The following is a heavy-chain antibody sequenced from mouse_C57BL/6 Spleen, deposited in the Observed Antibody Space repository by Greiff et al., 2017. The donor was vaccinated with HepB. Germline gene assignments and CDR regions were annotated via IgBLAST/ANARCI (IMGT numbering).Heavy chain of an antibody. Sequence: VKLQQPGAELVKPGASVKLSCKASGYTFTSYWMHWVKQRPGQGLEWIGMIHPNSGSTNYNEKFKSKATLTVDKSSSTAYMQLSSLTSEDSAVYYCARETGNYAMDYWGQGTSVTVSS. CDR2: IHPNSGST. J-gene: IGHJ4*01. CDR3: ARETGNYAMDY. D-gene: IGHD4-1*01. CDR1: GYTFTSYW. V-gene: IGHV1-64*01.